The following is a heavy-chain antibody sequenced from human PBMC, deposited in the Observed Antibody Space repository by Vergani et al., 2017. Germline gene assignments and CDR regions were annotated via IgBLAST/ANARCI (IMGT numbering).Heavy chain of an antibody. CDR2: IWYDGSNK. J-gene: IGHJ6*02. D-gene: IGHD3-10*01. CDR1: GFTFSSYG. Sequence: QVQLVESGGGVVQPGRSLRLSCAASGFTFSSYGMHWVRQAPGKGLEWVAVIWYDGSNKYYADSVKGRFTISRDNSKNTLYLQMNSLRAEDTAVYYCAKVGGTAMVRGVIIFAHGMDVWGQGTTVTVSS. V-gene: IGHV3-30*18. CDR3: AKVGGTAMVRGVIIFAHGMDV.